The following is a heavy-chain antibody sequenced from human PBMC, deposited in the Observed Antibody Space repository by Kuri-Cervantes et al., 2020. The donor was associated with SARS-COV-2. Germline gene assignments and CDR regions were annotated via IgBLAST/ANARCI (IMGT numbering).Heavy chain of an antibody. CDR2: IYYSGST. J-gene: IGHJ3*02. CDR3: ARVMLEVTAFDI. Sequence: SETLSLTCTVSGGSISSHYWGWIRQPPGKGLEWIGYIYYSGSTNYNPSLKSRVTISVDTSKNQFSLKLSSVTAAGTAVYYCARVMLEVTAFDIWGQGTMVTVSS. V-gene: IGHV4-59*11. CDR1: GGSISSHY. D-gene: IGHD3-16*01.